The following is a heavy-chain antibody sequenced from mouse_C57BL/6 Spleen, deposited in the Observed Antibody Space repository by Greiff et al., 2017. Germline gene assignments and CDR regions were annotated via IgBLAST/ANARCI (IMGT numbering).Heavy chain of an antibody. V-gene: IGHV1-64*01. Sequence: QVQLQQPGAELVKPGASVKLSCKASGYTFTSYWMHWVKQRPGQGLEWIGMIHPNSGSTNYNEKFKSKATLTVDKSSSTAYMQLSSLTSEDAAVYYCASPYDYYFDYWGQGTTLTVSS. CDR3: ASPYDYYFDY. D-gene: IGHD2-3*01. CDR2: IHPNSGST. CDR1: GYTFTSYW. J-gene: IGHJ2*01.